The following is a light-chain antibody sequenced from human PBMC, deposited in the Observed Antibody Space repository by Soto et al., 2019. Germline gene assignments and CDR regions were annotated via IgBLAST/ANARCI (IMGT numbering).Light chain of an antibody. V-gene: IGLV2-11*01. CDR3: CSYAGSYPVV. CDR1: SRDVGGYNY. CDR2: DVT. Sequence: QSALTQPLSVSGSPGQSVTISCTGTSRDVGGYNYVSWYQQHPGKAPKLMIYDVTKRPSGVPDRFSGSKSGNTASLTISGLQAEDEADYYCCSYAGSYPVVFGGGTKLTVL. J-gene: IGLJ2*01.